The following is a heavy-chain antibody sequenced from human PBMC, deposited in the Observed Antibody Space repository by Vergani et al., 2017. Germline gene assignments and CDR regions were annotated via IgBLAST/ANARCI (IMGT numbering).Heavy chain of an antibody. CDR1: GFSLSTSGVG. CDR2: IYWNDDK. J-gene: IGHJ5*02. V-gene: IGHV2-5*01. Sequence: QITLTESGPTLVKPTQTLTLTCTFSGFSLSTSGVGVGWIRQPPGKALEWLALIYWNDDKRYSPSLKSRLTITKDTSKNQVVLTRTNMDPVDTATYYCAHRLRYSNYRGIVNWFDPWGQGTLVTVSS. D-gene: IGHD4-11*01. CDR3: AHRLRYSNYRGIVNWFDP.